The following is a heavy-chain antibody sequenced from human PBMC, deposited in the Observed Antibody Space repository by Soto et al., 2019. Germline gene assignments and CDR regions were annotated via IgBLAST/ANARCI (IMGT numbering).Heavy chain of an antibody. CDR2: FDPEEDET. Sequence: ASVKVSCKVSGYTFTDLSVHWVRQAPGKGLEWMGGFDPEEDETIYAQKFKGRVAMTEDTSTDTAYMELSSLRSEDTAMYYCANGAGFGKWGHTSTFYYGMDVWRKGSAFAVSS. CDR3: ANGAGFGKWGHTSTFYYGMDV. D-gene: IGHD3-10*01. J-gene: IGHJ6*04. CDR1: GYTFTDLS. V-gene: IGHV1-24*01.